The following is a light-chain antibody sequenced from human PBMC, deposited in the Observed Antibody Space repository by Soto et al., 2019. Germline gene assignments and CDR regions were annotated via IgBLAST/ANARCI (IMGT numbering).Light chain of an antibody. CDR2: DAS. V-gene: IGKV3-20*01. Sequence: EIVLTQSPGTLSLSPGERGTLSCRASQSVSSNFLAWYQQKPGQAPRLLIFDASTRATGIPDRFTGRGSGTDFTLTISSLQAEDVAVYYCQQYYSTPWTFGQGTKVEIK. CDR3: QQYYSTPWT. CDR1: QSVSSNF. J-gene: IGKJ1*01.